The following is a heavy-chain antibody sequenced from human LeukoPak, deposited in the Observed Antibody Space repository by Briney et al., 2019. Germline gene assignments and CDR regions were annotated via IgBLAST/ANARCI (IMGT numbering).Heavy chain of an antibody. Sequence: SETLSLTCTVSGGSISSSSYYWGWIRQPPGKGLEWIGSIYYSGSTYYNPSLKSRVTISVDTSKNQFSLKLSSVTAADTAVYYCARGDGDFWSGYYFDYWGQGTLVTVSS. CDR2: IYYSGST. CDR1: GGSISSSSYY. V-gene: IGHV4-39*07. D-gene: IGHD3-3*01. J-gene: IGHJ4*02. CDR3: ARGDGDFWSGYYFDY.